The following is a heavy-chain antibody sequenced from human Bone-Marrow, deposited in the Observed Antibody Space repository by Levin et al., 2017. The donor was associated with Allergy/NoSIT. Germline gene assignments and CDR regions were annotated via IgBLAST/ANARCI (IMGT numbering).Heavy chain of an antibody. V-gene: IGHV3-23*01. Sequence: QPGGSLRLSCAASGLTFSNYDMSWVRRTPGKGLEWVSAILIGGDTYYAGSVKGRFTMSRDNPKNTVYLHMNSLRAEDTSIYYCATYQLLGGYYGLDVWGQGTTVTVS. CDR2: ILIGGDT. CDR1: GLTFSNYD. D-gene: IGHD3-10*01. J-gene: IGHJ6*02. CDR3: ATYQLLGGYYGLDV.